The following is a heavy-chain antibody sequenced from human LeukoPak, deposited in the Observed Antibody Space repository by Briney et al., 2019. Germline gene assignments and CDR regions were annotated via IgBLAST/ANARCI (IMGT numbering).Heavy chain of an antibody. CDR1: GGTFSSYT. CDR2: IIPILGIA. CDR3: ARAIAATRRGAFDI. V-gene: IGHV1-69*02. D-gene: IGHD6-6*01. Sequence: SSAKVSCKASGGTFSSYTISWVRQAPGQGLEWMGRIIPILGIANYAQKFQGRVTITADKSTSTAYMELSSLRSEDTAVYYCARAIAATRRGAFDIWGQGTMVTVSS. J-gene: IGHJ3*02.